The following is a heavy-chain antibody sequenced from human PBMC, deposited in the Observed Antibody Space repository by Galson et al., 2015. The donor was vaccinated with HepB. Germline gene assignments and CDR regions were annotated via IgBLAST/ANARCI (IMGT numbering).Heavy chain of an antibody. CDR3: ARGYSRSWYSGLGY. Sequence: SLRLSCADSGFTVSSNYMTWVRQAPGKGLEWVSVIYSGGSTDYADSVKGRFTISRDNSKNTLYFQLNSLRAEDTAVYYCARGYSRSWYSGLGYWGQGTLVTVSS. D-gene: IGHD6-13*01. J-gene: IGHJ4*02. CDR2: IYSGGST. CDR1: GFTVSSNY. V-gene: IGHV3-53*01.